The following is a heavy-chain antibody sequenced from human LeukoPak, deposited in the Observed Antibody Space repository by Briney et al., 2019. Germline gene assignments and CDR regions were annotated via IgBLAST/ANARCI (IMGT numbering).Heavy chain of an antibody. Sequence: GGSLRLSCAASGLTFRNFAMSWVRQAPGKGLEWLAVTSGDEDSTHYADSVRGRFVISTDSSKNSLFLQMNSLRADDTAVYYCTIDLMTGFSSGWHFGYWGQGTLVTVSS. D-gene: IGHD6-19*01. CDR3: TIDLMTGFSSGWHFGY. CDR2: TSGDEDST. V-gene: IGHV3-23*01. CDR1: GLTFRNFA. J-gene: IGHJ4*02.